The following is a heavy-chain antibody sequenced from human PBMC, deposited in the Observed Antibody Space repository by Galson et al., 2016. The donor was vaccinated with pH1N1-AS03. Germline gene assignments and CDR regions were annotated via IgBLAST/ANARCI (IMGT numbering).Heavy chain of an antibody. CDR3: ATAGNYFDIRRFDY. Sequence: SVKVSCKASGLTFSSYAISWVRQAPGQGLEWMGGVKGVFRTTNYAQKFQGRITITMDQSTGTAYMEVSRLRVEDTAVYYCATAGNYFDIRRFDYWGQGTPVTVFS. D-gene: IGHD3-9*01. J-gene: IGHJ4*02. CDR2: VKGVFRTT. V-gene: IGHV1-69*05. CDR1: GLTFSSYA.